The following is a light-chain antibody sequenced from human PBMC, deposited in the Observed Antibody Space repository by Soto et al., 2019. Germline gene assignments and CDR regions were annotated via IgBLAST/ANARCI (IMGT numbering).Light chain of an antibody. CDR1: QSIAIY. CDR2: DTF. J-gene: IGKJ1*01. V-gene: IGKV3-11*01. Sequence: IVLTQSPATLSFSPGERATLSCRASQSIAIYLAWYQQRSGQSPRLLIYDTFNRAPGIPDRFSGSGSGTDFTLPLSSLEPEDFAVYYCQQRATWPWTFGQGTTVEIK. CDR3: QQRATWPWT.